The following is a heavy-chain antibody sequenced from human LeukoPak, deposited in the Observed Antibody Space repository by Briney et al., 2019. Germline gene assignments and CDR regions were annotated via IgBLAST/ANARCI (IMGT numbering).Heavy chain of an antibody. CDR2: ISYDGYDK. CDR1: GFTFNDYA. Sequence: PGGSLRLSCAASGFTFNDYALYWVRQAPGKGLEWVTLISYDGYDKSYADSVRGRFTISGDNSRNTLYLQMDSLRSEDTAVYYCARDFFPVVDSTWYEIGYWGQGTLVTVSS. V-gene: IGHV3-30-3*01. J-gene: IGHJ4*02. D-gene: IGHD2-21*01. CDR3: ARDFFPVVDSTWYEIGY.